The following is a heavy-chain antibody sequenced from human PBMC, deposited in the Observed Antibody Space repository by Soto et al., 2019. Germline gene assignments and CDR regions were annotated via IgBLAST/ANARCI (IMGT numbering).Heavy chain of an antibody. V-gene: IGHV4-39*01. Sequence: SETLSLTCTVSGGSISSSSYYWGWIRQPPGKGLEWIGSIYYSGSTYYNPSLKSRVTISVDTSKNQFSLKLSSVTAADTAVYYCARLEPPFDPWGQGTLVTVSS. CDR3: ARLEPPFDP. CDR2: IYYSGST. CDR1: GGSISSSSYY. J-gene: IGHJ5*02.